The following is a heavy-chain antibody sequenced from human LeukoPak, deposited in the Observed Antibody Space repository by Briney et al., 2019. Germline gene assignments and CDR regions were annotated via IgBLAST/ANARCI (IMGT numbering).Heavy chain of an antibody. Sequence: TGGSLRLSCAASGFTFSSYAMTWVRQAPGKGLEWVAVIWYDGRNKYYADSVKGRFTISRDNSKNTLYLQVNSLRAEDTAVYYCARDASLLDGPDYWGQGTLVTVSS. CDR1: GFTFSSYA. CDR2: IWYDGRNK. CDR3: ARDASLLDGPDY. J-gene: IGHJ4*02. V-gene: IGHV3-33*08. D-gene: IGHD5-24*01.